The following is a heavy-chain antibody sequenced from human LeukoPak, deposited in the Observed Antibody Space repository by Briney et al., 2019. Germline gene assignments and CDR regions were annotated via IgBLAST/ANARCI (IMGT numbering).Heavy chain of an antibody. CDR1: GFTFSSYG. V-gene: IGHV4-31*02. D-gene: IGHD3-9*01. J-gene: IGHJ6*02. CDR2: IYYSGST. Sequence: LRLSCAASGFTFSSYGMHWIRQHPGKGLEWIGYIYYSGSTYYNPSLKSRVTISVDTSKNQFSLKLSSVTAADTAVYYCARTLYYYDILTGYYSAAYYYGMDVWGQGTTVTVSS. CDR3: ARTLYYYDILTGYYSAAYYYGMDV.